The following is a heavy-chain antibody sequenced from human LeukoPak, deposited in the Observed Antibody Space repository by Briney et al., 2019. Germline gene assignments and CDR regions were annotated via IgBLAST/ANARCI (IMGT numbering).Heavy chain of an antibody. CDR1: GFTFSSYG. V-gene: IGHV3-30*02. CDR3: AKRKNFGVVPLDYYMDV. Sequence: GGSLRLSCAASGFTFSSYGMHWVRQAPGKGLEWVAFIRYDGSNKYYADSVKGRFTTSRDNSKNTLYLQMNSLRAEDTAVYYCAKRKNFGVVPLDYYMDVWGKGTTVTVSS. CDR2: IRYDGSNK. J-gene: IGHJ6*03. D-gene: IGHD3-3*01.